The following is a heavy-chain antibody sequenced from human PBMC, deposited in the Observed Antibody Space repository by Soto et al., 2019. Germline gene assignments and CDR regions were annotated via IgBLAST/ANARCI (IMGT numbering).Heavy chain of an antibody. J-gene: IGHJ6*03. CDR3: ARDGTYCTNGVCFVYYMDV. Sequence: QVQLVESRGGVVQPGRSLRLSCAASGFTFSSYGMHWVRQAPGKGLEWVAVIWYDGSNKYYADSVKGRFTISRDNSKNTLYLQMNSLRAEDTAVYYCARDGTYCTNGVCFVYYMDVWGKGTTVTVSS. CDR1: GFTFSSYG. D-gene: IGHD2-8*01. V-gene: IGHV3-33*01. CDR2: IWYDGSNK.